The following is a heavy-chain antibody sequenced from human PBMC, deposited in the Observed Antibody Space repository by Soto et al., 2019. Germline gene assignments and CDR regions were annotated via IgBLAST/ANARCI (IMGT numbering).Heavy chain of an antibody. CDR1: GFTFSAVY. D-gene: IGHD2-2*02. Sequence: PGGSLRLSCAASGFTFSAVYMSWIRQAPNKGLEYTSYISSSGTSANYADSVKGRFTISRDNAKNSLYLQMNSLRAEDTAVYYCARDPAEYCSSTSCYTSPLDDYWGQGTLVTVSS. CDR3: ARDPAEYCSSTSCYTSPLDDY. J-gene: IGHJ4*02. CDR2: ISSSGTSA. V-gene: IGHV3-11*06.